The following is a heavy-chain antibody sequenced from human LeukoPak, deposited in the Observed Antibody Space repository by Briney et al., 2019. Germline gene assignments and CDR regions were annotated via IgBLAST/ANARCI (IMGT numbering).Heavy chain of an antibody. V-gene: IGHV3-30*02. CDR2: VRYDSSNK. CDR1: GFTFSGYG. CDR3: AYYHLNEESPTF. D-gene: IGHD1-20*01. J-gene: IGHJ4*02. Sequence: PGGSLRLSCAASGFTFSGYGMHWVRQAPGEGLGWVAFVRYDSSNKYYADSVKGRFTVFRDNSKNMLYLQINSLRAEDTAVYYCAYYHLNEESPTFWGQGTLVTVSS.